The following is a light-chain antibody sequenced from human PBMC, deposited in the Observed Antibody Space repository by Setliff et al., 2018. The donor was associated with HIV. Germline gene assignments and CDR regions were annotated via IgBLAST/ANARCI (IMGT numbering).Light chain of an antibody. V-gene: IGLV2-23*02. J-gene: IGLJ1*01. CDR2: EVS. Sequence: SVLAQPASVSGSPGQSITISCTGTSSDVGSYDLVSWYQQHPGKAPKVMIYEVSKRPSGVSNRFSGSKSGNTASLTISGLQAEDEADYYCCSYAGSSTFVFGIGTKV. CDR3: CSYAGSSTFV. CDR1: SSDVGSYDL.